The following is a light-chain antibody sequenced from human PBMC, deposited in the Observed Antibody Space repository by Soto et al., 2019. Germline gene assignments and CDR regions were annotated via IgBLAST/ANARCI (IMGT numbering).Light chain of an antibody. CDR3: QRYNSYWT. V-gene: IGKV1-5*01. J-gene: IGKJ1*01. CDR1: QSISSW. Sequence: DIQMTQSPSTLSASVGDRVTITCRASQSISSWLAWYQQKPGKAPKVLIYDASSLQSGVPSRFSGSGSGTEFTLTISSLQPDDFATYYCQRYNSYWTFGQGTKVEIK. CDR2: DAS.